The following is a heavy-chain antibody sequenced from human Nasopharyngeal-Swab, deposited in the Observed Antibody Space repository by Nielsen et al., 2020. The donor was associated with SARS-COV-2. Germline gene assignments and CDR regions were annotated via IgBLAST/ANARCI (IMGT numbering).Heavy chain of an antibody. J-gene: IGHJ6*02. V-gene: IGHV3-7*01. CDR1: GFTFSSYW. Sequence: GKSLKISCAASGFTFSSYWMSWVRQAPGKGLEWVANIKQDGSEKYYVDSVKGRFTISRDNAKNSLYLQMNSLRAEDTAVYYCARDILGIAAAGGHYYYYYGMDVWGQGTTVTVSS. CDR3: ARDILGIAAAGGHYYYYYGMDV. D-gene: IGHD6-13*01. CDR2: IKQDGSEK.